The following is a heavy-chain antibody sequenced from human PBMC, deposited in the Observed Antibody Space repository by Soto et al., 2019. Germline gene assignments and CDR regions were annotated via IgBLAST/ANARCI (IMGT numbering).Heavy chain of an antibody. V-gene: IGHV4-30-4*01. Sequence: LSLTCTVSGGSLSSGDYYWSWIRQPPGKGLEWIGYIYYSGSTYYNPSLKSRVTISVDTSKNQFSLKLSSVTAADTAVYYCARVDHYYYYYGMDVWGQGTTVTVSS. CDR2: IYYSGST. CDR3: ARVDHYYYYYGMDV. D-gene: IGHD3-9*01. CDR1: GGSLSSGDYY. J-gene: IGHJ6*02.